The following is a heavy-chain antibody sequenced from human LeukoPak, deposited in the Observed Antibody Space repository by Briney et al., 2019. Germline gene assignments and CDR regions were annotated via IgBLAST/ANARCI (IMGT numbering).Heavy chain of an antibody. D-gene: IGHD3-10*01. J-gene: IGHJ4*02. CDR3: AKYTSGTSYRGLDQ. CDR2: IYSGGST. V-gene: IGHV3-53*01. Sequence: PGGSLRLSCAASGFTVSSNYMSWVRQAPGKGLEWVSVIYSGGSTYYADSVKGRFTISRDNSKNTLYLQMNSLRAEDTAVYSCAKYTSGTSYRGLDQWGQGTLVTVSS. CDR1: GFTVSSNY.